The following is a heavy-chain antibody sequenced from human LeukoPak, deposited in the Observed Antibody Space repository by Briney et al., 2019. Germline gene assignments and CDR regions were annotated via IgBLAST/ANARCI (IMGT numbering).Heavy chain of an antibody. CDR1: GFTLSSYA. J-gene: IGHJ4*02. Sequence: PGGSLRLSCAASGFTLSSYAIHWVRQAPGKGLEWVAVISYDGSNKYYADSVKGRFTISRDNSKNTLYLQMNSLRAEDTAVYYCARGDDYKPIDYWGQGTLVTVSS. D-gene: IGHD5-24*01. CDR3: ARGDDYKPIDY. V-gene: IGHV3-30-3*01. CDR2: ISYDGSNK.